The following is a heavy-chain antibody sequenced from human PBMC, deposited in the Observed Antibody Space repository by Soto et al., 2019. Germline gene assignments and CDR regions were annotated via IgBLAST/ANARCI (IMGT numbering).Heavy chain of an antibody. V-gene: IGHV3-23*01. CDR2: ISGSGCNT. CDR3: AKDSYHWSLVDY. J-gene: IGHJ4*02. Sequence: EVQLLESGGGLVQPGGSLRLSCAASGFTFSGYDMSCVRQAPGKGLEWVSTISGSGCNTYYGGSVKGRFTISRDNSNNTLYLQMNSPTAEDTAVYYCAKDSYHWSLVDYWGQGTLVTVSS. D-gene: IGHD1-1*01. CDR1: GFTFSGYD.